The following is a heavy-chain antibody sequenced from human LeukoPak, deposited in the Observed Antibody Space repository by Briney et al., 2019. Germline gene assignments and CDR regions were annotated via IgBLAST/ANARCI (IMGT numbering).Heavy chain of an antibody. CDR3: ARDKYSSSSHGYYYYMDV. J-gene: IGHJ6*03. CDR1: GGSISIYY. Sequence: SETLSLTCTVSGGSISIYYWSWIRQPAGKGLEWIRRIYTSGSTNYNPSLKSRVTMSVDTSKNQFSLKLSSVTAADTAVYYCARDKYSSSSHGYYYYMDVWGKGTTVTVSS. V-gene: IGHV4-4*07. CDR2: IYTSGST. D-gene: IGHD6-6*01.